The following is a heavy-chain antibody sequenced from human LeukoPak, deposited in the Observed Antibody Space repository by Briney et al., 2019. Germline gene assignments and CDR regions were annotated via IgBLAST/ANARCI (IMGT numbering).Heavy chain of an antibody. D-gene: IGHD3-22*01. J-gene: IGHJ3*02. Sequence: ASVKVSCKASGYTFSTYGISWVRQAPGQGLEWMGWISAYNGNTKYAQKLQGRVTMTTDTSTTTAYMELRSLRSDDTAVYHCARANYYYDSSGQGAFDIWGQGTMITVSS. CDR2: ISAYNGNT. CDR1: GYTFSTYG. CDR3: ARANYYYDSSGQGAFDI. V-gene: IGHV1-18*01.